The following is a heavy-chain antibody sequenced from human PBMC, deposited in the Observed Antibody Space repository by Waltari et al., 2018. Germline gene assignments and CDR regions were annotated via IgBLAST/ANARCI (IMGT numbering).Heavy chain of an antibody. J-gene: IGHJ6*03. CDR2: IFSNDEK. Sequence: VTLKESGPVLVKPTETLTLTCTVSGFSLSNARMGVSWLRQPPGKALEWLAHIFSNDEKSYSTSLKSRLTISKDTSKSQVVLTMTNMDPVDTATYYCARIERYDFWSGYYINYYYYMDVWGKGTTVTVSS. CDR1: GFSLSNARMG. D-gene: IGHD3-3*01. V-gene: IGHV2-26*01. CDR3: ARIERYDFWSGYYINYYYYMDV.